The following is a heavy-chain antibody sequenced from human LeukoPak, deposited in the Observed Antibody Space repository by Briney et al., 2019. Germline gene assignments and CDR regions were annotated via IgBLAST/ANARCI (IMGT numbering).Heavy chain of an antibody. V-gene: IGHV1-3*01. Sequence: ASVKVSCKASGYTFTNFAMHWVRQAPGQRPEWMGWINVGSGITKYSQNFQGRVTITRDTSATTSYMELSSLRSEDAAVYYCASGGTFYDCWGQGTLVTVSS. D-gene: IGHD3-16*01. CDR2: INVGSGIT. CDR1: GYTFTNFA. CDR3: ASGGTFYDC. J-gene: IGHJ4*02.